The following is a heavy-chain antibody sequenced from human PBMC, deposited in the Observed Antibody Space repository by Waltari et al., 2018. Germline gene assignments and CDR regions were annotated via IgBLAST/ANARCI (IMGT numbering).Heavy chain of an antibody. CDR1: GFTFSTYA. D-gene: IGHD3-16*01. V-gene: IGHV3-23*03. J-gene: IGHJ4*02. CDR3: TNGGY. Sequence: EVQLVESGGDLVQPGGSLRLSCAAPGFTFSTYAMSWVRQSPGKGLEWVSSIYNGGSGTYYADSVKGRFTISRDNSRNTLYLQMNSLSVEDTAVYYCTNGGYWGQGTLVTVSS. CDR2: IYNGGSGT.